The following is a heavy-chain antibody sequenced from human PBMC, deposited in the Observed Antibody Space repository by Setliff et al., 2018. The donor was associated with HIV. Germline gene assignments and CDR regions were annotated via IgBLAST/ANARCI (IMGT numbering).Heavy chain of an antibody. CDR2: IIPHFDAP. Sequence: RASVKVSCKASGGTFTSSAISWVRQARGQGLEWMGAIIPHFDAPQYAQKVQGRVTITADQATSTAYMALSGLTSEDTAVYYCASPRLDWSFSHFDYWGQGTPVTVSS. CDR3: ASPRLDWSFSHFDY. CDR1: GGTFTSSA. V-gene: IGHV1-69*13. J-gene: IGHJ4*02. D-gene: IGHD3-9*01.